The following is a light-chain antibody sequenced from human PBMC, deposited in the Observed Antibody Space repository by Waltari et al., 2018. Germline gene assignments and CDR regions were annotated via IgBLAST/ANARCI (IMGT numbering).Light chain of an antibody. CDR1: NCHIKYNA. CDR2: FDD. V-gene: IGLV1-36*01. Sequence: QSELTQPPSVAAAPGQRGPISCAESNCHIKYNAVSWYQQLPGRAPKALIYFDDLLTPGVSDRISGSKSGTSASLAISGLQSEDEADYYCAAWDDSLSVVVFGGGTKLTVL. CDR3: AAWDDSLSVVV. J-gene: IGLJ2*01.